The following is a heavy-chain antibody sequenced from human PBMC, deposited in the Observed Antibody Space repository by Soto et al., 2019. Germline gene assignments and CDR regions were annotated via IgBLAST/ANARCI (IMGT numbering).Heavy chain of an antibody. V-gene: IGHV3-30-3*01. CDR3: ARDDYGGNSGHY. CDR2: ISYDGSNK. Sequence: QVQLVESGGGVVQPGRSLRLSCAASGFTFSSYAMHWVRQAPGKGLEWVAVISYDGSNKYYADSVKGRFTISRDNSKNTLYLQMNSLRAEDTAVYYCARDDYGGNSGHYWGQGTLVTISS. CDR1: GFTFSSYA. J-gene: IGHJ4*02. D-gene: IGHD4-17*01.